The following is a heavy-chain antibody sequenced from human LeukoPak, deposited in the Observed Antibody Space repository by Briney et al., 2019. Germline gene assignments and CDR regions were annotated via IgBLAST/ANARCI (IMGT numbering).Heavy chain of an antibody. CDR3: TRRLDD. J-gene: IGHJ4*02. D-gene: IGHD3-16*01. CDR1: GFSFNSDW. Sequence: PGGSLRLSCAASGFSFNSDWMDWVRQAPGKGLEWVANIKHDESEKNYLDSVKGRFTISRDNAHNSLYLQMNGLRVEDTAVYYCTRRLDDWGQGTLVTVSS. V-gene: IGHV3-7*01. CDR2: IKHDESEK.